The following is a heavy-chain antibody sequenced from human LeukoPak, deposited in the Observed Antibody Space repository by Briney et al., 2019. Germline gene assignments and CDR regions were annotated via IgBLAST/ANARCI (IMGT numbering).Heavy chain of an antibody. Sequence: SETLSLTCTVSGGSISSSSYYWSWIRQPPGKGLEWIGSIYYSGSTYYNPSLKSRVTISVDTSKNQFSLKLSSVTAADTAVYYCARLARSTADAFDIWGQGTMVTVSS. CDR3: ARLARSTADAFDI. J-gene: IGHJ3*02. D-gene: IGHD6-6*01. CDR2: IYYSGST. CDR1: GGSISSSSYY. V-gene: IGHV4-39*01.